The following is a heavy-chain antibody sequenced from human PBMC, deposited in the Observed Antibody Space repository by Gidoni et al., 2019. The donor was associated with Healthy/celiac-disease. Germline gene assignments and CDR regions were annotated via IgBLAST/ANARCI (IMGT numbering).Heavy chain of an antibody. V-gene: IGHV1-2*02. D-gene: IGHD5-18*01. J-gene: IGHJ6*02. CDR1: GYTFTGYH. CDR3: ARTVDTAMVHYYYYGMDV. CDR2: INPNSGGT. Sequence: QVQLVQSGAEVKKPGASVTVSCTASGYTFTGYHMHRVRQAPGQGLEWMGWINPNSGGTNYAQKFQGRVTMTRDTSISTAYMELSRLRSDDTAVYYCARTVDTAMVHYYYYGMDVWGQGTTVTVSS.